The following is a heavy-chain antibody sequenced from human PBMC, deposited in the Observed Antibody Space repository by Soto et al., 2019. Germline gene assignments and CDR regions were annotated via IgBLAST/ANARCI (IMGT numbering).Heavy chain of an antibody. D-gene: IGHD1-26*01. CDR1: GFTFGDYA. J-gene: IGHJ4*02. V-gene: IGHV3-49*03. CDR3: TRDRSVGATYYFDY. Sequence: GGSLRLSCTASGFTFGDYAMSWFRQAPGKGLEWVGFIRSKAYGGTTEYAASVKGRFTISRDDSKSIAYLQMNSLKTEDTAVYYCTRDRSVGATYYFDYWGQGTLVTVS. CDR2: IRSKAYGGTT.